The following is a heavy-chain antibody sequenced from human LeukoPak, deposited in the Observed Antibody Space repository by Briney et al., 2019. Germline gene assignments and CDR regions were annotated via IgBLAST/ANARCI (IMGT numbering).Heavy chain of an antibody. V-gene: IGHV4-59*08. Sequence: SETLSLTCTVSGGSISSYYWSWIRQPPGKGLEWIGNIYKSGSTNYNPSLKSRVTMSVDTSKNQFSLRLNSVIAADTAVYYCARLSTGPYGLGAFDIWGQGTMVTVSS. CDR3: ARLSTGPYGLGAFDI. D-gene: IGHD1-1*01. J-gene: IGHJ3*02. CDR1: GGSISSYY. CDR2: IYKSGST.